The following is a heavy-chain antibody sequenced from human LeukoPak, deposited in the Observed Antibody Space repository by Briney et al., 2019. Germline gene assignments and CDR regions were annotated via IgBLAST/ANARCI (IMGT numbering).Heavy chain of an antibody. CDR3: ARGHYGGNSYYYYYMDV. J-gene: IGHJ6*03. V-gene: IGHV4-59*01. Sequence: SETLSLTCTVSGGSISSYYWSWLRQPPGKGLEWIGYIYYSGSTNYNPSLKSRVTISVDTSKNQFSLKLSSVTAADTAVYYCARGHYGGNSYYYYYMDVWGKGTTVTVSS. CDR1: GGSISSYY. CDR2: IYYSGST. D-gene: IGHD4-23*01.